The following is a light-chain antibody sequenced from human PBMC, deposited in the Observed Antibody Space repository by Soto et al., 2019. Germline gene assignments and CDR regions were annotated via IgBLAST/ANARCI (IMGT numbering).Light chain of an antibody. CDR2: AAS. J-gene: IGKJ1*01. CDR3: QQFGRSSWT. V-gene: IGKV3-20*01. Sequence: EIVLTQSPGTLSLSPGERATLSCRASQSVSSSDLAWYQQKPCQAPRLLIYAASSRATGIPDRFSGSGSGTDFTLTISRLEPEDFAVYYCQQFGRSSWTFGQGTKV. CDR1: QSVSSSD.